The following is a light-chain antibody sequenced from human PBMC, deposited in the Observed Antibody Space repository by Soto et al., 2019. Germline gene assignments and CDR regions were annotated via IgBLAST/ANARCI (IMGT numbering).Light chain of an antibody. CDR2: GAS. CDR3: QHYNNWPAWT. V-gene: IGKV3D-15*01. J-gene: IGKJ1*01. Sequence: EIVMTQSPSTLSVSPGERATLSCRASQSVSSNLAWYQQKPGQAPRLLISGASSRATGIPARFSVSGSETEFTLTITSLQSEDFAVYYCQHYNNWPAWTFGQGTKV. CDR1: QSVSSN.